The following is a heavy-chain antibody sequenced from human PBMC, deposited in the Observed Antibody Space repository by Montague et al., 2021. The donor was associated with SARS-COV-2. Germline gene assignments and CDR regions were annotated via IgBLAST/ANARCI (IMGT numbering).Heavy chain of an antibody. J-gene: IGHJ6*02. CDR3: ARDGADYSFAYYHEMDV. D-gene: IGHD5-12*01. Sequence: SETLSLTCTVSGASVRTYYWSWIRQSSGKKLEWMGHLYTSGSTYXNPSLTSRVTMPLDTSKNLFSLNLSSMTAADTAVYYCARDGADYSFAYYHEMDVWGQGIAVTVSS. CDR2: LYTSGST. CDR1: GASVRTYY. V-gene: IGHV4-4*07.